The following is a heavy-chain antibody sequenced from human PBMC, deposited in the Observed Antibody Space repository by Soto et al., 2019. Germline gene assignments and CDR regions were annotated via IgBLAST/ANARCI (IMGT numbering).Heavy chain of an antibody. Sequence: QAQLLQSGGEVRQPGASVTVSCKASGYSFTSYGIVWVRQAPGQGLEWMGWISPANGRSDDGLNFQGALTMTTETSTDTAYIKLRSLGPDETATYFCARLPADDRRYSGATDGTLYYFLYMDLWGGGTTLTVSP. D-gene: IGHD1-26*01. V-gene: IGHV1-18*01. CDR1: GYSFTSYG. J-gene: IGHJ6*01. CDR3: ARLPADDRRYSGATDGTLYYFLYMDL. CDR2: ISPANGRS.